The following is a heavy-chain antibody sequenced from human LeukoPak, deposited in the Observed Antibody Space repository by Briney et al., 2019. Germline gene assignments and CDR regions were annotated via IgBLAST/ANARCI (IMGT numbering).Heavy chain of an antibody. CDR1: GYSISSGYY. V-gene: IGHV4-38-2*02. CDR2: IYYSGST. J-gene: IGHJ4*02. D-gene: IGHD5-18*01. Sequence: SETLSLTCTVSGYSISSGYYWGWIRQPPGKGLEWIGYIYYSGSTYYNPSLKSRVTISVDTSNNQFSLNLRSVTAADTAVYYCARYGYGRTIDYWGQGTLVTVSS. CDR3: ARYGYGRTIDY.